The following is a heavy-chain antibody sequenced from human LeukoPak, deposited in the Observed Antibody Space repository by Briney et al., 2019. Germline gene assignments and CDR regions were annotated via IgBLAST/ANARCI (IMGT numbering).Heavy chain of an antibody. CDR2: INPDGGTT. V-gene: IGHV1-46*01. Sequence: ASVKVSCKTSGYTFISHHLHWVRQAPGQGLEWMGVINPDGGTTIYAQNFQGRVTMTRDMSTSTVYMGLTGLRSEDTAIFYCARGRFDGYYDGRGYYAWYFDLWGRGTLVTVSS. D-gene: IGHD3-22*01. CDR3: ARGRFDGYYDGRGYYAWYFDL. J-gene: IGHJ2*01. CDR1: GYTFISHH.